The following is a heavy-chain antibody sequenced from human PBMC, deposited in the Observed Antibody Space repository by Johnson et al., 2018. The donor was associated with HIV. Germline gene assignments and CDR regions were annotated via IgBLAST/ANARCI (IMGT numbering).Heavy chain of an antibody. D-gene: IGHD6-19*01. CDR3: TTSYSSGWYGANDAFDI. CDR2: IKSKTDGGTT. CDR1: GFTFDDYA. V-gene: IGHV3-15*01. Sequence: VQLVESGGRVVRPGGSLRLSCAASGFTFDDYAMHWVRQAPGKGLEWVGRIKSKTDGGTTDYAAPVKGRFTISRDDSKNTLYLQMNSLKTEDTAVYYCTTSYSSGWYGANDAFDIWGQGTMVTVSS. J-gene: IGHJ3*02.